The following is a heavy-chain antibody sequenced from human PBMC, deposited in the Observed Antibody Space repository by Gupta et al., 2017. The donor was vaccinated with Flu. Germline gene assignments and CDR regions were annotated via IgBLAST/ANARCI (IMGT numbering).Heavy chain of an antibody. Sequence: QLQLQESGPGLVKPSQTLSLTCSVSGGSISRGGHYWSWIRQRPGEGLEWLGYIHYTGDTYYNPSLKSRITISVDTSKNQFSLDLASLTAADTAVYYCARTKHATEGGYCGGGTCPVFDYWGQGIRVTVTS. CDR1: GGSISRGGHY. D-gene: IGHD2-15*01. CDR2: IHYTGDT. CDR3: ARTKHATEGGYCGGGTCPVFDY. V-gene: IGHV4-31*03. J-gene: IGHJ4*02.